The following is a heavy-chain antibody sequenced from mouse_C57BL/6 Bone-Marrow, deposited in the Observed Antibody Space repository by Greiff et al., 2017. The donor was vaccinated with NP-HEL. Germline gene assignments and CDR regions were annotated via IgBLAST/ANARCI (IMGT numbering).Heavy chain of an antibody. J-gene: IGHJ2*01. V-gene: IGHV1-82*01. CDR2: IYPGDGDT. D-gene: IGHD1-1*01. CDR3: ARTGSGY. CDR1: GYAFSSSW. Sequence: VQLQQSGPELVKPGASVKISCKASGYAFSSSWMNWVKQRPGKGLEWIGRIYPGDGDTNYNGKFKGKATLTADKSSSTAYIPLSSLTSEDSAVYCCARTGSGYWGQGTTLTVSS.